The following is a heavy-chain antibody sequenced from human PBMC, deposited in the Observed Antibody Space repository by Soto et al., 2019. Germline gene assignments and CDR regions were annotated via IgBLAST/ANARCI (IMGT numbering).Heavy chain of an antibody. CDR1: GDSIISGGYY. CDR3: ARDDSGYDKVGN. J-gene: IGHJ4*02. Sequence: QVQLQESGPGLVKPSQTLSLTCTVSGDSIISGGYYWSWIRQSPGKGLEWIGYIYYSGTTYYNPSLKSRVPTSVDTPQNQVSLKVRSVTAADTAVYYCARDDSGYDKVGNWGPGTLAIVFS. CDR2: IYYSGTT. V-gene: IGHV4-30-4*01. D-gene: IGHD5-12*01.